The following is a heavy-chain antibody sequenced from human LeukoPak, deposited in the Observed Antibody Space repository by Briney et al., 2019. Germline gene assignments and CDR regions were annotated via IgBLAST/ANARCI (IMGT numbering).Heavy chain of an antibody. D-gene: IGHD1-26*01. CDR1: GFMFSSYW. CDR2: INTDGSCT. CDR3: ARERVGSDYYGLDV. J-gene: IGHJ6*02. Sequence: GGSLRLSCAASGFMFSSYWMHWVRQAPGKGLVWVSRINTDGSCTAHAASVKGRFTISRDNAKNTLHLQMNSLRAEDTSVYYCARERVGSDYYGLDVWGQGTTVTVSS. V-gene: IGHV3-74*01.